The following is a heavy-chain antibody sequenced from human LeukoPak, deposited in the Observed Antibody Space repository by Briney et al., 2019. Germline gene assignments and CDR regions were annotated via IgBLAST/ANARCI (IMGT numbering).Heavy chain of an antibody. Sequence: ASVKVSCKTSGYSFSDYYMHWVRQAPGQGLEWMGWINPNSGGTSSAQKFQGRDTMTRDTAITTVYMEMSWLTSDDTAIYYCARADRLDGGPYLIGPWGQGTLVTVSS. CDR1: GYSFSDYY. CDR3: ARADRLDGGPYLIGP. V-gene: IGHV1-2*02. D-gene: IGHD3-16*01. J-gene: IGHJ5*02. CDR2: INPNSGGT.